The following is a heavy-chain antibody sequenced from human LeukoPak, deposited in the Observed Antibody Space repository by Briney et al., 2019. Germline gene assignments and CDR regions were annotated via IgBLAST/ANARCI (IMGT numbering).Heavy chain of an antibody. CDR1: GFTFKDYT. V-gene: IGHV3-21*06. CDR2: VSFGSSYI. D-gene: IGHD4-17*01. J-gene: IGHJ5*02. Sequence: GGSLRLSCAASGFTFKDYTMNWVRQSPGKGLQWVSYVSFGSSYISYADSLKGRFTISRDDTKSSVYLEMTSLRTDDTAVYYCARASTEYAVTDGFDTWGPGALVTVSS. CDR3: ARASTEYAVTDGFDT.